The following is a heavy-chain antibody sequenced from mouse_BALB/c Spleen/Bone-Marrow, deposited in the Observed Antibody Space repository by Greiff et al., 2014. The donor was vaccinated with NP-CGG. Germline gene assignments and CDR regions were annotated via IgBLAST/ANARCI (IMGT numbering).Heavy chain of an antibody. V-gene: IGHV3-6*02. CDR2: ISYDGSN. Sequence: EVKLMESGPGLVKPSQSQSLTCSVTGYSITSGYYWNWIRQFPGNKLEWMGYISYDGSNNYNPSLKNRISITRGTSKNQFFLKLNSVTTEDTATYYCARGGPYDYDYAMDYWGQGTSVTVSS. CDR3: ARGGPYDYDYAMDY. J-gene: IGHJ4*01. D-gene: IGHD2-4*01. CDR1: GYSITSGYY.